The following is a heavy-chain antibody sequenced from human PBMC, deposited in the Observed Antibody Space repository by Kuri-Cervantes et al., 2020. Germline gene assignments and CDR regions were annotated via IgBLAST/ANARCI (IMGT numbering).Heavy chain of an antibody. CDR1: GYSFTSYW. D-gene: IGHD3-22*01. V-gene: IGHV5-51*01. CDR2: IYPGDSDT. J-gene: IGHJ4*02. Sequence: KVSCKGSGYSFTSYWIGWVRQMPGKGLEWMGIIYPGDSDTRYSPSFQGQVTISADKSISTAYLQWSSLKASDTAMYYCATYDSSGYYGLDYWGQGTLVTVSS. CDR3: ATYDSSGYYGLDY.